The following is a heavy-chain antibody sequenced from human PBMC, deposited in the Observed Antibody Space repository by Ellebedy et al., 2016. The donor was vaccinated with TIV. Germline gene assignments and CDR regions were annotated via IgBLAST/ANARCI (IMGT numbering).Heavy chain of an antibody. V-gene: IGHV3-21*01. D-gene: IGHD4-17*01. J-gene: IGHJ2*01. Sequence: ESLKISCAASGFTFSSYTMNWVRQAPGKGLEWVSSISTRSTYISYADSVKGRFTISRDNAKNSLYLQMNSLRAEDTAVYYCARKVPAPTTVPPNWYVDLWGRGTLVTVSS. CDR1: GFTFSSYT. CDR3: ARKVPAPTTVPPNWYVDL. CDR2: ISTRSTYI.